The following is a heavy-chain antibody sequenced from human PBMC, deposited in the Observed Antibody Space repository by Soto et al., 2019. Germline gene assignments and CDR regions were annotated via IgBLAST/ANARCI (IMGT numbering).Heavy chain of an antibody. CDR2: IYYSGST. V-gene: IGHV4-59*01. J-gene: IGHJ4*02. D-gene: IGHD3-10*01. CDR3: ARAPRGNYGYPSYFDY. CDR1: GGSISSYY. Sequence: SETLSLTCTVSGGSISSYYWSWIRQPPGKGLEWIGYIYYSGSTNYNPSLKSRVTISVDTSKNQYSLKLSSVTAADTAVFYCARAPRGNYGYPSYFDYWGQGTLVTVSS.